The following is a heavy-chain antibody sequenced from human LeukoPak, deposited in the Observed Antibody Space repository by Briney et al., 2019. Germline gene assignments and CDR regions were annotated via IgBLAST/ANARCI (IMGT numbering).Heavy chain of an antibody. CDR3: AREARNFAFDI. V-gene: IGHV1-46*03. J-gene: IGHJ3*02. CDR1: GYGYTSYY. Sequence: ASVKVSCKASGYGYTSYYMHWVLQAPGQGVEWMGIINPSGGSTTSAQKFQGRVTMTRDTSTSTVYMELSRLRSEDTAVYYCAREARNFAFDIWGQGTMVTVSS. CDR2: INPSGGST. D-gene: IGHD1-14*01.